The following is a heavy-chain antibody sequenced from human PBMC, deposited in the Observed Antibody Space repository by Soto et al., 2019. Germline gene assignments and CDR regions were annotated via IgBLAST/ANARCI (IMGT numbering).Heavy chain of an antibody. D-gene: IGHD3-10*01. CDR1: GYTFTSYD. CDR3: ARGDNYYGSGSYYNYYYYYMDV. J-gene: IGHJ6*03. Sequence: ASVKVSCKASGYTFTSYDINWVRQATGQGLEWMGWMNPNSGNTGYAQKFQGRVTMTRNTSISTAYMELSSLRSEDTAVYYCARGDNYYGSGSYYNYYYYYMDVWGKGTTVTVSS. CDR2: MNPNSGNT. V-gene: IGHV1-8*01.